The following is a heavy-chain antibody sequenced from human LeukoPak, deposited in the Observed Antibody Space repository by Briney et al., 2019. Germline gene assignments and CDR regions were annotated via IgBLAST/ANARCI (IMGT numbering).Heavy chain of an antibody. Sequence: SGTLSLTCTVSGASISVYHWSWIRQPPGKGPEWIGCIYYNGSANYNPSLKSRVTISGDTSKNQFSLKLSSVTAADTAVYYCAKGGVLQYNWFDPWGQGTLVTVSS. CDR3: AKGGVLQYNWFDP. V-gene: IGHV4-59*01. CDR1: GASISVYH. CDR2: IYYNGSA. J-gene: IGHJ5*02. D-gene: IGHD3-10*01.